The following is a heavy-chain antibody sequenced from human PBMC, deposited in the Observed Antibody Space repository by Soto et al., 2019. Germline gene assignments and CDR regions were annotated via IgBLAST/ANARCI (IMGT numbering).Heavy chain of an antibody. D-gene: IGHD5-18*01. Sequence: PSETLSLTCTVSGGSISSGDYYWSWIRQPPGKGLEWIGYIYYSGSTNYNPSLKSRVTISVDTSKNQFSLKLSSVTAADTAVYYCARRVDTAMVNDAFDIWGQGTMVTVSS. CDR2: IYYSGST. J-gene: IGHJ3*02. CDR3: ARRVDTAMVNDAFDI. V-gene: IGHV4-30-4*01. CDR1: GGSISSGDYY.